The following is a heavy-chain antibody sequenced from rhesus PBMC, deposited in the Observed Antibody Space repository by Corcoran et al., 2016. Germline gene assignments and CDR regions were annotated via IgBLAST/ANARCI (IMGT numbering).Heavy chain of an antibody. Sequence: QLQLQESGQGLVKPSAPLSLTCAVSGGSISSKHCSWILPHPGKGLEWIVRISGCCWVTEYNPALMIRVTMSTVTSKNQVALKLSSVAAAYTAVYYWARAYCSGWVYYFDYWGQGVLVTVSS. J-gene: IGHJ4*01. V-gene: IGHV4-173*01. CDR1: GGSISSKH. CDR2: ISGCCWVT. D-gene: IGHD6-31*01. CDR3: ARAYCSGWVYYFDY.